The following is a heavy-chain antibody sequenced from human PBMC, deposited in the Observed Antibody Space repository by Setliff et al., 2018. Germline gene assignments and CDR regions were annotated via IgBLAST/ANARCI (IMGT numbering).Heavy chain of an antibody. Sequence: GGSLRHSCAAFGFTFSSYWMSWVRQAPGKGLEWVSYISRGGNTIYYADSVRGRFTISRDNAKNSLFLQMNSLRAEDTAVYYCARVGVPAVGLYFDYWGQGTLVTVSS. CDR1: GFTFSSYW. J-gene: IGHJ4*02. CDR3: ARVGVPAVGLYFDY. D-gene: IGHD2-8*01. V-gene: IGHV3-48*04. CDR2: ISRGGNTI.